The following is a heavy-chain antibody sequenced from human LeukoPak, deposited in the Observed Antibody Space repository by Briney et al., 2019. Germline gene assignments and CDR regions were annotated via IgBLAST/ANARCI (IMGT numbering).Heavy chain of an antibody. V-gene: IGHV4-39*07. Sequence: PSETLSLTCTVSGGSISSSSYYWGWIRQSPGKGLEWIGSIYYSGKTYYNPSLKSRVTISVDTSKNQVSLKLSSVTAADTAVYYCASSGVVVAATDYWGQGTLVTVSS. CDR3: ASSGVVVAATDY. CDR2: IYYSGKT. D-gene: IGHD2-15*01. CDR1: GGSISSSSYY. J-gene: IGHJ4*02.